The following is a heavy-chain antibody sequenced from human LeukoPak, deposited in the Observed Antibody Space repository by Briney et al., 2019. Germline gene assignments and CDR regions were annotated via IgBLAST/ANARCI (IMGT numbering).Heavy chain of an antibody. J-gene: IGHJ4*02. D-gene: IGHD2-2*02. Sequence: GGSLRLSCVASGFTFGIYPMNWFRRAPGRGLEWVSGISGFEGDTYYADSVKGRFTISRDHSKNTLYLQMNSLRAEDTAVYYCAKGYCSSTSCYTEFVDYWGQGTLVTVSS. CDR1: GFTFGIYP. CDR2: ISGFEGDT. V-gene: IGHV3-23*01. CDR3: AKGYCSSTSCYTEFVDY.